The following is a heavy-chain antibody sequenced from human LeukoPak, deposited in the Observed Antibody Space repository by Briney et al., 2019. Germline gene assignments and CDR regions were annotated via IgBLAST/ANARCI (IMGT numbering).Heavy chain of an antibody. CDR3: ANGAGIMVRGIITTENDAFDI. V-gene: IGHV5-51*01. D-gene: IGHD3-10*01. CDR1: GYNCTTYW. J-gene: IGHJ3*02. Sequence: GESLKISCKGSGYNCTTYWIGWVRQMPGKGLEWMGIIYPDDSDTNYSPSFQGHVTISADKSISTAYLQWSSLKASDTAMYYCANGAGIMVRGIITTENDAFDIWGQGTMVTVSS. CDR2: IYPDDSDT.